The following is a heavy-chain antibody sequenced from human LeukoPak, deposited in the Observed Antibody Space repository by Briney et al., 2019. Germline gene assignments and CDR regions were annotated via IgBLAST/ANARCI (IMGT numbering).Heavy chain of an antibody. V-gene: IGHV4-30-4*01. CDR3: AREILAYCGGDCYSAPFDY. CDR1: GGSISSGDYS. D-gene: IGHD2-21*02. J-gene: IGHJ4*02. CDR2: IHYSGST. Sequence: PSETLSLTCTVSGGSISSGDYSWSWIRQPPGKGLQWIGYIHYSGSTYYHRSLKSRVTISVDTSKSQFSLKLNSVTAADTAVYYCAREILAYCGGDCYSAPFDYWGQGTLVTVSS.